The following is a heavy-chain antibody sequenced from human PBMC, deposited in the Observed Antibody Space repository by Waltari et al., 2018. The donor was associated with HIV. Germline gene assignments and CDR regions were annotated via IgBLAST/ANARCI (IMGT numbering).Heavy chain of an antibody. CDR1: GGSISSYY. CDR2: IYYSGST. Sequence: QVQLQESGPGLVKPSETLSLTCTVSGGSISSYYWSWIRQPPGKGLEWIGYIYYSGSTNYNPSLKSRVTISVDTSKNQFSRKLSSVTAADTAVYYCARQHDYGDYRYFDYWGQGTLVTVSS. V-gene: IGHV4-59*08. J-gene: IGHJ4*02. CDR3: ARQHDYGDYRYFDY. D-gene: IGHD4-17*01.